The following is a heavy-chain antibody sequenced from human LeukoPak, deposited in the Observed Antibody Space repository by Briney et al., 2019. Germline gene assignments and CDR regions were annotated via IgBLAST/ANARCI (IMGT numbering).Heavy chain of an antibody. CDR3: ARDGSGLAVRGWFDF. D-gene: IGHD3-10*01. Sequence: GGSLRLSCVASGFTFNKYGVRWVRQAPGKGLEWVAVIWYDGSYEYFADSVKGRLAISRDNDKKTVTLQMNSLRVEDTAVYYCARDGSGLAVRGWFDFWGQGTLVTVSS. CDR2: IWYDGSYE. CDR1: GFTFNKYG. V-gene: IGHV3-33*01. J-gene: IGHJ5*01.